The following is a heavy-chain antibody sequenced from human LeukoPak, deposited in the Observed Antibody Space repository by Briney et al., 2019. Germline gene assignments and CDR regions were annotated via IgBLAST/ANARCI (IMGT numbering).Heavy chain of an antibody. CDR3: ARDSSDFDY. CDR1: GFTFNVYS. D-gene: IGHD3-22*01. Sequence: PGGSLRLSCAASGFTFNVYSMNWVRQAPGKGLEWVSSISSNSEYIYYADSMRGRFTVSRDNAKNSLFLQLNSLRAEDTAVYYCARDSSDFDYWGQGTLVTVSS. J-gene: IGHJ4*02. CDR2: ISSNSEYI. V-gene: IGHV3-21*01.